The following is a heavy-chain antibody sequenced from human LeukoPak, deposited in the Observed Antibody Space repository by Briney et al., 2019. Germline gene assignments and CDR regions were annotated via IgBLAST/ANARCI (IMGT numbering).Heavy chain of an antibody. V-gene: IGHV4-59*01. Sequence: PSETLSLTCSVSGGSISSYYWSWLRQPPGKGLEWIGYIFDSGSTNYNPSLKSRVTISVDTSKNDFSLKLSSVTAADTALYYCARGPGTYYFDYWGQGTLVTVSS. J-gene: IGHJ4*02. CDR2: IFDSGST. CDR3: ARGPGTYYFDY. CDR1: GGSISSYY. D-gene: IGHD6-13*01.